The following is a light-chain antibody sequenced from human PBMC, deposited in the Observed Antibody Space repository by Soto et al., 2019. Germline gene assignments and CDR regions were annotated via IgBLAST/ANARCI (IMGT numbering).Light chain of an antibody. Sequence: DIQMTQSPSFVSASVGDRVTITCRASQGITSWVAWYQQKPGRAPKLLSHAASSLESGVPSRFSGSGSGTDFTLTISSLPPEDFAAYYCQQTSCFPLTFGGGTKVEIK. J-gene: IGKJ4*01. CDR1: QGITSW. CDR3: QQTSCFPLT. V-gene: IGKV1-12*01. CDR2: AAS.